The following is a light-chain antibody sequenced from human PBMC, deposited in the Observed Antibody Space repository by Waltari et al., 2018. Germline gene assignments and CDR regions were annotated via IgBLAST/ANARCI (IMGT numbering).Light chain of an antibody. V-gene: IGKV3-11*01. CDR1: QSVTNY. CDR3: QQRRDWPLT. J-gene: IGKJ4*01. CDR2: ETS. Sequence: DIVLTQSPAILSLSPGERASLSCRASQSVTNYLAWYQQKPGQAPRLLIYETSNRATGMPARFSGSGCGTDFTLTISSLEPEDFAVYYCQQRRDWPLTFGGGTKVEIK.